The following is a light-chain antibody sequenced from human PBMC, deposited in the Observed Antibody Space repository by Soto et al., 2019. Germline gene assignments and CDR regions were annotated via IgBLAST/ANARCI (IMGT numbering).Light chain of an antibody. CDR1: SSDVGSYNY. CDR3: SSYTTRTTLYV. V-gene: IGLV2-14*01. J-gene: IGLJ1*01. CDR2: EVS. Sequence: QSVLTQPASESGAPGQSMTISCTGTSSDVGSYNYVSWYQLHPGKAPKLMIYEVSNRPSGVSNRFSGSKSGDTASLTISGLQADDYADYYCSSYTTRTTLYVFGTGT.